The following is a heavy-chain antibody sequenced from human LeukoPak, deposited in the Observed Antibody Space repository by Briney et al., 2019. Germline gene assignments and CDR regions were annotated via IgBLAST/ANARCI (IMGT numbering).Heavy chain of an antibody. CDR3: ATGAISEGFDP. V-gene: IGHV3-23*01. Sequence: PGGSLRLSCAASGFTFSSYALSGIRRPQGKGLEWVSAISGSGGSTYYADSVKGRFTISRDNSKNTLYLQMNSLRAEDTAVYYCATGAISEGFDPWGQGTLVTVSS. J-gene: IGHJ5*02. CDR2: ISGSGGST. CDR1: GFTFSSYA. D-gene: IGHD3-9*01.